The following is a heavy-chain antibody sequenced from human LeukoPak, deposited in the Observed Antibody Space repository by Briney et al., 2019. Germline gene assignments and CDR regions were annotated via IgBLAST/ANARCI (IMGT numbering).Heavy chain of an antibody. CDR3: ARDGDFAFDI. CDR1: GGSISSGDYY. Sequence: SQTLSLTCTVSGGSISSGDYYWSWIRQPPGKGLEWIGYIYYSGSTSYNSSLKSRVTISVDTSKNHFSLKLSSVTAADTAVYYCARDGDFAFDIWGQGTMVTVSS. D-gene: IGHD2-21*02. J-gene: IGHJ3*02. CDR2: IYYSGST. V-gene: IGHV4-30-4*01.